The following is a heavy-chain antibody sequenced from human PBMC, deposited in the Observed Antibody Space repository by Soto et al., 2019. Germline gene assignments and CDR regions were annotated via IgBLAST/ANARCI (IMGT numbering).Heavy chain of an antibody. Sequence: EVQLVESGGGLVKPGGSLRLSCAASGFTFSNAWMSWVRQAPGKGLEWVGRIKSKTDGGTTDYAAPVKGRFTISRDDSKNTLYLQMNSLKTEDTAVYYCTTDPPGHDVDIVLTMHYYYYYMDVWGKGTTVTVSS. J-gene: IGHJ6*03. CDR3: TTDPPGHDVDIVLTMHYYYYYMDV. V-gene: IGHV3-15*01. D-gene: IGHD5-12*01. CDR1: GFTFSNAW. CDR2: IKSKTDGGTT.